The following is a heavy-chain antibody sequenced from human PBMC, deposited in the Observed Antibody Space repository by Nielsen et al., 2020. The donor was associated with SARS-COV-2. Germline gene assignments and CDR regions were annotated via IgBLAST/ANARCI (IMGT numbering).Heavy chain of an antibody. CDR2: IYYSGST. CDR1: GGSISSSSYY. Sequence: SETLSLTCAVSGGSISSSSYYWGWIRQPPGKGLEWIGSIYYSGSTYYNPSLKSRVTISVDTSKNQFSLKLSSVTAADTAVYYCARPFTMSDAFDIWGQGTMVTVSS. CDR3: ARPFTMSDAFDI. J-gene: IGHJ3*02. D-gene: IGHD3-22*01. V-gene: IGHV4-39*01.